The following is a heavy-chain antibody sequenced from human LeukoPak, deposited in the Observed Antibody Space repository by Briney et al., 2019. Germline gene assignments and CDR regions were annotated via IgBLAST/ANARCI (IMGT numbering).Heavy chain of an antibody. CDR3: AKGATYYDILTASDY. CDR2: ISYDGSNK. CDR1: GFTFSSYG. Sequence: GGSLRLSCAASGFTFSSYGMHWVRQAPGKGLEWVAVISYDGSNKYYADSVKGRFTISRDNSKNTLYLQMNSLRAEDTAVYYCAKGATYYDILTASDYWGQGTLVTVSS. D-gene: IGHD3-9*01. J-gene: IGHJ4*02. V-gene: IGHV3-30*18.